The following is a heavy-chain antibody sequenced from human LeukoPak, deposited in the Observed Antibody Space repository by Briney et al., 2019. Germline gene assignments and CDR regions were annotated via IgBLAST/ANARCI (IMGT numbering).Heavy chain of an antibody. CDR3: ARHIAGNYYFDY. D-gene: IGHD1-7*01. CDR2: IYPGDSDT. V-gene: IGHV5-51*01. Sequence: GESLKISCKGSGYSFTTYWIGWVRQMPGKGLECLGVIYPGDSDTRYSPSFQGQVTISADKSISTAYLQWSSLKASDTAIYYCARHIAGNYYFDYWGQGTLVTVSS. J-gene: IGHJ4*02. CDR1: GYSFTTYW.